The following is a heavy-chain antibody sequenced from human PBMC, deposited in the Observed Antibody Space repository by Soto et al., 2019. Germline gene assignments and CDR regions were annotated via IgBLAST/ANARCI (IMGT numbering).Heavy chain of an antibody. CDR2: IKQDGSEK. J-gene: IGHJ5*02. D-gene: IGHD3-10*01. V-gene: IGHV3-7*03. CDR1: GFRFSLYS. CDR3: AKIGSVRAVLDP. Sequence: GGSLRLSCETSGFRFSLYSMNWVRQAPGKGLEWVAYIKQDGSEKSYVDSVKGRFSISRDNAKNTVYLQMNSLRAEDTAVYYCAKIGSVRAVLDPWGQGALVTVSS.